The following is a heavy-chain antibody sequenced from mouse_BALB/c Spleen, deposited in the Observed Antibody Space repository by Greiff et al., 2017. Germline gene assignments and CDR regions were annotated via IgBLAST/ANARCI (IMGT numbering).Heavy chain of an antibody. Sequence: DVQLVESGGDLVKPGGSLKLSCAASGFTFSSYGMSWVRQTPDKRLEWVATISSGGSYTYYPDSVKGRFTISRDNAKNTLYLQMSSLKSEDTAMYYCARQVGQVKGAMDYWGQGTSVTVSS. CDR1: GFTFSSYG. V-gene: IGHV5-6*01. J-gene: IGHJ4*01. CDR3: ARQVGQVKGAMDY. CDR2: ISSGGSYT. D-gene: IGHD3-3*01.